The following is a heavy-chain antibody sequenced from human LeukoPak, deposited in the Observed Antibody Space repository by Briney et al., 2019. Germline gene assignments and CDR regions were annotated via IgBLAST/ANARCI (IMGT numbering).Heavy chain of an antibody. CDR3: ARGGDWSYAVDY. V-gene: IGHV3-30*03. J-gene: IGHJ4*02. CDR1: GFTFSSYG. D-gene: IGHD1-7*01. Sequence: GRSLRLSCAASGFTFSSYGLHWVRQAPGKGLEWVAVILYDGSNKYSAHSVKGRFTNSRDNSTNPLYRQMNSLRAEDTAVYYCARGGDWSYAVDYCGQGTLVTVSS. CDR2: ILYDGSNK.